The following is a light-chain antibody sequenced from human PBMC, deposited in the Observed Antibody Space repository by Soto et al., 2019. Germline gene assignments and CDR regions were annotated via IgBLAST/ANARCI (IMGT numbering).Light chain of an antibody. V-gene: IGLV2-14*01. CDR2: DVI. Sequence: LTQPASVSGSPGQSLTISCTGTSSDVGGYNYVAWYQQHPGKAPKLIIYDVINRPSGVSNRFSGSKSGNTASLTISGLQAEDEADYYCSSYTSSHTYVFGSGTKVTVL. J-gene: IGLJ1*01. CDR1: SSDVGGYNY. CDR3: SSYTSSHTYV.